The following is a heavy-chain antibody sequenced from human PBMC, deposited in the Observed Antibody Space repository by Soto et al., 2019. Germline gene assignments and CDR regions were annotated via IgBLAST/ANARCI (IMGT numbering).Heavy chain of an antibody. V-gene: IGHV4-39*01. J-gene: IGHJ6*03. CDR2: IYYSGST. D-gene: IGHD3-10*01. CDR1: GGSISSSSYY. Sequence: QLQLQESGPGLVKPSETLSLTCTVSGGSISSSSYYWGWIRQPPGKGLEWIGSIYYSGSTYYNPSLKSRVTISVDTSKNQFSLKLSSVTAADTAVYYCARQRYYYGSGSYWYPHMDVWGKGTTVTVSS. CDR3: ARQRYYYGSGSYWYPHMDV.